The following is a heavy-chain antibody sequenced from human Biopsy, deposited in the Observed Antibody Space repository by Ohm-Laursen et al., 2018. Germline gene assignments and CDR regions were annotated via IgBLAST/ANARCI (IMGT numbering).Heavy chain of an antibody. D-gene: IGHD3-3*01. CDR1: GFTYTTFA. V-gene: IGHV3-23*01. CDR3: AKGGSITIFGVVINNCFDP. CDR2: ISANGATS. J-gene: IGHJ5*02. Sequence: LRLSCSAPGFTYTTFAMSWVRQAPGKGPEWVSTISANGATSYYADSVKGRFTISRDNSKNTLYLQMNSVRADDTAIYYCAKGGSITIFGVVINNCFDPWGQGTRVTVSS.